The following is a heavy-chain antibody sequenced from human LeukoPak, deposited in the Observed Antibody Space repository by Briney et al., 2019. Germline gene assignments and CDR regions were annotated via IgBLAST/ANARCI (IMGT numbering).Heavy chain of an antibody. CDR3: ARDRQGPAAMDQSDY. D-gene: IGHD2-2*01. Sequence: PSETLSLTCTVSGGSISSSSYYWGWIRQPPGKGLEWIGSIYYSGSTYYNPSLKSRVTISVDTSKNQFSLKLSSVTAADTAVYYCARDRQGPAAMDQSDYWGQGTLVTVSS. CDR2: IYYSGST. J-gene: IGHJ4*02. CDR1: GGSISSSSYY. V-gene: IGHV4-39*07.